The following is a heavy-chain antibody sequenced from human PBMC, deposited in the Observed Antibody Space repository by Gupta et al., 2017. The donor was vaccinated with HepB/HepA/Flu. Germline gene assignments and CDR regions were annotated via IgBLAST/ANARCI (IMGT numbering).Heavy chain of an antibody. CDR1: GGTFSSYA. CDR2: IIPIFGTA. V-gene: IGHV1-69*06. J-gene: IGHJ6*03. Sequence: QVQLVQSGAEVQKPGSSVKVSCKASGGTFSSYAISWVRQAPGQGLEWMGGIIPIFGTANYAQKFQGRVTMTADKSTSTAYMELSSLRSEDTAVYYCASTFRGYSYGTKIPYYYYMDVWGKGTTVTVSS. CDR3: ASTFRGYSYGTKIPYYYYMDV. D-gene: IGHD5-18*01.